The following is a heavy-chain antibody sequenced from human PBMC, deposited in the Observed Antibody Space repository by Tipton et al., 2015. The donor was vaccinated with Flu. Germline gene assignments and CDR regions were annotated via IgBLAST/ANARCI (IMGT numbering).Heavy chain of an antibody. V-gene: IGHV4-39*07. D-gene: IGHD2-2*01. Sequence: TLSLTCTVSGGSISSSRYYWGWIRQPPGKGLEWIGSIYHSGTAYYNPSLKSRVTISVDTSKNQISLKLSSVTAADTAVYYCARDDRVVVVPAAMGFLYGMDVWGQGTTVTVSS. CDR1: GGSISSSRYY. J-gene: IGHJ6*02. CDR2: IYHSGTA. CDR3: ARDDRVVVVPAAMGFLYGMDV.